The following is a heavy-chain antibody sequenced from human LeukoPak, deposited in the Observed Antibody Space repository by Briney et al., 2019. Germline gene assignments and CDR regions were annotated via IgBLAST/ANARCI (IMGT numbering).Heavy chain of an antibody. CDR3: ARGYCSSTSCPKAYYFDY. CDR2: INSDGSST. J-gene: IGHJ4*02. V-gene: IGHV3-74*01. D-gene: IGHD2-2*01. CDR1: GFTFSSYW. Sequence: GGSLRLSCAASGFTFSSYWMHWVRQAPGKGLVWVSRINSDGSSTSYADSVKGRFTISRDNAKNTLYLQMNSLRVEDTAVYYCARGYCSSTSCPKAYYFDYWGQGTLVTVSS.